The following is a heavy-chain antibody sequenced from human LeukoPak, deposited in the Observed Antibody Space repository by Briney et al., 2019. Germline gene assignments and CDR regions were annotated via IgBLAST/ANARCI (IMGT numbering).Heavy chain of an antibody. CDR3: AKDGLVYSGYYGSRAAFDI. CDR2: ISGSGGST. Sequence: QAPGKGLEWVSAISGSGGSTYYADSVKGRFTISRDNSKNTLYLQMNSLRAEDTAVYYCAKDGLVYSGYYGSRAAFDIWGQGTMVTXXS. J-gene: IGHJ3*02. D-gene: IGHD3-22*01. V-gene: IGHV3-23*01.